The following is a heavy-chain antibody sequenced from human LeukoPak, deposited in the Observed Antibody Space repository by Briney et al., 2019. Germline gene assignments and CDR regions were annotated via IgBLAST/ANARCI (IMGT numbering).Heavy chain of an antibody. CDR1: GYTFTGYY. D-gene: IGHD7-27*01. CDR2: INPNSGGT. Sequence: ASVKVSCKASGYTFTGYYMHWVRQAPGQGLEWMGWINPNSGGTNYAQKFQGRVTITKDTSISTAYMELSRLRSDDTAVYYCARDINWGSGYYYYYYMDVWGKGTTVTVSS. V-gene: IGHV1-2*02. CDR3: ARDINWGSGYYYYYYMDV. J-gene: IGHJ6*03.